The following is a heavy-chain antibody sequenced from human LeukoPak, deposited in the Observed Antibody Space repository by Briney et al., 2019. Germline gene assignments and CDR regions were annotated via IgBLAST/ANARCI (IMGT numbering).Heavy chain of an antibody. Sequence: PSETLSLTCTVSGGSISSYYWSWIRQPPGKGLEWIGYIYYSGSTNYNPSLKSRVTISVDTSKNQFSLKLSSVTAADTAVCYCARAEYGIAAAGTFDIWGQGTMVTVSS. J-gene: IGHJ3*02. V-gene: IGHV4-59*01. D-gene: IGHD6-13*01. CDR3: ARAEYGIAAAGTFDI. CDR2: IYYSGST. CDR1: GGSISSYY.